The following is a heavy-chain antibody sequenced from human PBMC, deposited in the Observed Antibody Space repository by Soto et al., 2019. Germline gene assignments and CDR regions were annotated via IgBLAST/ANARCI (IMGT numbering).Heavy chain of an antibody. CDR3: ARSKDIVVVPAAGGYYYYYYGMEV. CDR1: GYSFTSYW. CDR2: SYPGDSDT. J-gene: IGHJ6*02. V-gene: IGHV5-51*01. Sequence: GESLKISCKGSGYSFTSYWIGCLRQMPGKGLEGMGISYPGDSDTRYSPSFHGQVTISADKSISAAYLQWSSLKASDTAMYYCARSKDIVVVPAAGGYYYYYYGMEVWGQGTTVTVSS. D-gene: IGHD2-2*01.